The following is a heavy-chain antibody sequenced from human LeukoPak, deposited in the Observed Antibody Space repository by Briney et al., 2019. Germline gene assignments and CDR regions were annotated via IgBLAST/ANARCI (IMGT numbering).Heavy chain of an antibody. D-gene: IGHD3-10*02. CDR2: LSSSGSTI. J-gene: IGHJ6*04. CDR3: AELGITMIGGV. V-gene: IGHV3-48*03. CDR1: GFTFSSYE. Sequence: GSLRLSCAASGFTFSSYEMNWVRQAPGKGLEGVSYLSSSGSTIYYADSVKGRFTISRDNAKNSLYLQMNSLRAEDTAVYYCAELGITMIGGVWGKGTTVTISS.